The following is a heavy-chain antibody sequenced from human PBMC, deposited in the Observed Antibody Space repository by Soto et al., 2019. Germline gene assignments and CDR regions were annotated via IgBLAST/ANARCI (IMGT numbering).Heavy chain of an antibody. CDR3: AKRVMTTVTTPWNC. CDR1: GGSISSSSYY. V-gene: IGHV4-39*01. Sequence: QLQLQESGPGLVKPSETLSLTCTVSGGSISSSSYYWGWIRQPPGKGLEWIGRIYYSGSTYYNPSLMSRVTISVDTSKNQFSLKLSSVTAADTAVYYCAKRVMTTVTTPWNCWGQGTLVTVSS. J-gene: IGHJ4*02. CDR2: IYYSGST. D-gene: IGHD4-17*01.